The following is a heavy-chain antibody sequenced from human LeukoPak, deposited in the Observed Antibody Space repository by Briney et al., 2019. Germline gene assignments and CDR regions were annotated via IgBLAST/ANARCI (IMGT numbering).Heavy chain of an antibody. CDR3: ARPRLIWFGEFFDY. V-gene: IGHV1-2*02. Sequence: ASVKVSCKASGYTFTGCYMHWVRQAPGQGLEWMGWINPSSGDTNYAQKFQGRVTMTRDTSISTAYMELSSLRSDDTAIYYCARPRLIWFGEFFDYWGQGTLVTVPS. CDR2: INPSSGDT. D-gene: IGHD3-10*01. J-gene: IGHJ4*02. CDR1: GYTFTGCY.